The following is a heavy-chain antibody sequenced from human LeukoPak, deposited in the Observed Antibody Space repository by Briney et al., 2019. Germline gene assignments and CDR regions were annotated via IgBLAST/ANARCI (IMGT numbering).Heavy chain of an antibody. CDR3: AKDYYYNSSGPVGYFDY. J-gene: IGHJ4*02. Sequence: SGGSLGLSCAASGFTFSSYGMHWVRQAPGKGLEWVAYIRYDGSNKYYADSVKGRFTISRDNSKNALYLQMNSLRAEDTAVYYCAKDYYYNSSGPVGYFDYWGQGTLVTVSS. CDR2: IRYDGSNK. V-gene: IGHV3-30*02. D-gene: IGHD3-22*01. CDR1: GFTFSSYG.